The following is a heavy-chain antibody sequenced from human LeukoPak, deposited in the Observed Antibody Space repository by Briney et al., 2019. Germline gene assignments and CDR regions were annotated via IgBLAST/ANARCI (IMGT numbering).Heavy chain of an antibody. V-gene: IGHV1-8*01. CDR2: MNPNSGNT. CDR1: GYTFTSYD. J-gene: IGHJ5*02. D-gene: IGHD6-19*01. CDR3: ATEQWLVSRNWFDP. Sequence: ASVKVSCKASGYTFTSYDINWVRQATGQGLEWMGWMNPNSGNTGYAQKFQGRVTMTRNTSISTAYTELSSLRSEDMAVYYCATEQWLVSRNWFDPWGQGTLVTVSS.